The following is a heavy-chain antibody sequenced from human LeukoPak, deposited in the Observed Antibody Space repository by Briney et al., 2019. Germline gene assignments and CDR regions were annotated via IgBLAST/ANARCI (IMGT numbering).Heavy chain of an antibody. V-gene: IGHV4-59*01. D-gene: IGHD3-22*01. Sequence: SETLSLTCTVSGDSISRYYWSWIRQPPGKGLEWIGYIYGSGSTNYNPSLKSRVTISVDTSKNQFSLKLSSVTAADTAVYYCARVTSGYYFTPDFDYWGQGTLVTVSS. CDR2: IYGSGST. CDR1: GDSISRYY. CDR3: ARVTSGYYFTPDFDY. J-gene: IGHJ4*02.